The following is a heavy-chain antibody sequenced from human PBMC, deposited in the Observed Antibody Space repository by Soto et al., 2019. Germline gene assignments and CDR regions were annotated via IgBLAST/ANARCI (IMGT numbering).Heavy chain of an antibody. CDR1: GGSFSGYY. CDR2: INHSGST. V-gene: IGHV4-34*01. CDR3: ARQRTTVVTQAYFDH. D-gene: IGHD4-17*01. Sequence: SETLSLTCAVYGGSFSGYYWSWIRQPPGKGLEWIGEINHSGSTNYNPSLKRRVTMSVDTSKNQFSLTLNSVTAADAAVYYCARQRTTVVTQAYFDHWGQGTLVTVSS. J-gene: IGHJ4*02.